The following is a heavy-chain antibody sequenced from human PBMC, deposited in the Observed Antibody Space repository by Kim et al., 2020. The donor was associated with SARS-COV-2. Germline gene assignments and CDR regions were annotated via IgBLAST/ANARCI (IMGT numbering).Heavy chain of an antibody. CDR3: SRIPFDSSGYYPPERFDP. D-gene: IGHD3-22*01. CDR1: GGSISSSSYY. Sequence: SETLSLTCTVSGGSISSSSYYWGWIRQPPGQGREWFGSIYYSGSTYYNPSLKSRVTISVDTSNNQFSLKPSSVTAADPAVYYCSRIPFDSSGYYPPERFDPWGEGTPVPVSS. V-gene: IGHV4-39*01. CDR2: IYYSGST. J-gene: IGHJ5*02.